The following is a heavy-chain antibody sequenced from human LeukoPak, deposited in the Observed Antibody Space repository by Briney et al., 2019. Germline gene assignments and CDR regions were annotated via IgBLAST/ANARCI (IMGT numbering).Heavy chain of an antibody. D-gene: IGHD3-3*01. V-gene: IGHV1-3*01. CDR1: GYTFTSYA. CDR3: ARHTYYDFWSGYSASASYGMDV. J-gene: IGHJ6*02. CDR2: INAGNGNT. Sequence: ASVNVSCTASGYTFTSYAMHWVRQAPGQRLEWMGWINAGNGNTKYSQKFQGRVTITRDTSASTAYMELSSLRSEDTAVYYCARHTYYDFWSGYSASASYGMDVWGQGTTVTVSS.